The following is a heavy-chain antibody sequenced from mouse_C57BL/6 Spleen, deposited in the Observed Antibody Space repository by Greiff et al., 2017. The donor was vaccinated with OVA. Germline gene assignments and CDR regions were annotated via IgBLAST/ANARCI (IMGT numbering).Heavy chain of an antibody. CDR2: IYPGDGDT. D-gene: IGHD1-1*01. CDR1: GYAFSSYW. Sequence: VQLQQSGAELVKPGASVKISCKASGYAFSSYWMNWVKQRPGKGLEWIGQIYPGDGDTNYNGKFKGKATLTADKSSSTAYMQLSSLTSEDSAVYFCARSHYYGSSHWYFDVWGTGTTVTVSS. J-gene: IGHJ1*03. V-gene: IGHV1-80*01. CDR3: ARSHYYGSSHWYFDV.